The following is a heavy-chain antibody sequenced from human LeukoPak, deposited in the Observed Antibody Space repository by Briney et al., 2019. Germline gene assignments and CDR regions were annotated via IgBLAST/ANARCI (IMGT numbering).Heavy chain of an antibody. J-gene: IGHJ4*02. Sequence: GTSLRLSCVTSGVTFSLSDISWVRQTPGKGLEWVSGINWNGGSTGYADSVKGRFTISRDNAKNSLYLQMNSLRAEDTAVYYCARVAVYSGSYYVAYWGQGTLVTVSS. V-gene: IGHV3-20*04. D-gene: IGHD1-26*01. CDR1: GVTFSLSD. CDR3: ARVAVYSGSYYVAY. CDR2: INWNGGST.